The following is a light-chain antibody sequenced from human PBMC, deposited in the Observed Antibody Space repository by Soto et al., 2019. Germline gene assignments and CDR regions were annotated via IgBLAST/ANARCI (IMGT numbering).Light chain of an antibody. V-gene: IGKV3-20*01. CDR1: QSVSSSY. CDR3: QQYGSSPRT. CDR2: GAS. Sequence: EIVLTQSQATLSVSPRERPTLSCSASQSVSSSYLAWYQQKPGQAPRLLIYGASSRATGIPDRFSGSGSGTDFTLTISRLEPEDFAVYYCQQYGSSPRTFGQGTKVDIK. J-gene: IGKJ1*01.